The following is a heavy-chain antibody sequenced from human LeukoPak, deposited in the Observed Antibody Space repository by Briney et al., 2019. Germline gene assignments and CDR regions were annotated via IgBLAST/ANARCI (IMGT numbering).Heavy chain of an antibody. Sequence: GGSLRLSCAASGFTFSNAWMSWVRQAPGKGLEWVANIKQDGSEKYYVDSVKGRFTISRDNAKNSLYLQMNSLRAEDTAVYYCARDTRFYGTGGVYWGQGTLVTVSS. J-gene: IGHJ4*02. D-gene: IGHD2-2*01. CDR1: GFTFSNAW. V-gene: IGHV3-7*01. CDR3: ARDTRFYGTGGVY. CDR2: IKQDGSEK.